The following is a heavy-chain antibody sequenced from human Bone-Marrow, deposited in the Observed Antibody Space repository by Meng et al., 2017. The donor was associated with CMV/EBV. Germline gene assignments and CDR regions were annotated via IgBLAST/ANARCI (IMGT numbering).Heavy chain of an antibody. D-gene: IGHD6-13*01. CDR1: GGTFSSYA. CDR3: ARDGGYSSSWYGMDV. Sequence: SVKVSCKASGGTFSSYAISWVRQAPGQGLEWMGGIIPNFGTANYAQKFQGRVTITTDESTSTAYMELSSLRSEDTAVYYCARDGGYSSSWYGMDVWGQGTTVTVSS. V-gene: IGHV1-69*05. J-gene: IGHJ6*02. CDR2: IIPNFGTA.